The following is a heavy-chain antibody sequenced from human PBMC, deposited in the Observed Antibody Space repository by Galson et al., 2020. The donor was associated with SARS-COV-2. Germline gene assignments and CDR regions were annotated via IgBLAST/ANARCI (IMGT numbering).Heavy chain of an antibody. CDR2: LYTYGTT. Sequence: GGSLRLSCAASGFTVSSSYMTWVRQAPGKGLEWVSVLYTYGTTYYSEPVKGRFTISRDNSKNTLYLQMNSLRAEDTALYYCPRKTCGGACFSGYYFDYWGQGTLVTVSP. J-gene: IGHJ4*02. CDR1: GFTVSSSY. CDR3: PRKTCGGACFSGYYFDY. V-gene: IGHV3-53*01. D-gene: IGHD2-21*01.